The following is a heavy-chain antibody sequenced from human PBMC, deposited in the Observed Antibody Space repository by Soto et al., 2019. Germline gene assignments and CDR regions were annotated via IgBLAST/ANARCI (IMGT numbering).Heavy chain of an antibody. D-gene: IGHD6-13*01. CDR1: GFTFSSYA. CDR2: ISGSGGST. J-gene: IGHJ5*02. Sequence: GGSLRLSCAASGFTFSSYAMSWVRQAPGKGLEWVSAISGSGGSTYYADSVKGRFTISRDNSKNTLYLQMNSLRADDTAVYYCAKRGGSSWYFDWFDPWGQGTLVTVSS. CDR3: AKRGGSSWYFDWFDP. V-gene: IGHV3-23*01.